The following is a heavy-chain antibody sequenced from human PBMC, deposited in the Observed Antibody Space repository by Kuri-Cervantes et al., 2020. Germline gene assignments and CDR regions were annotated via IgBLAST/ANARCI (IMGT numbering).Heavy chain of an antibody. CDR3: AVQFRDSNWFDP. CDR1: GGTFSSYA. V-gene: IGHV1-69*05. J-gene: IGHJ5*02. Sequence: SVKVSCKASGGTFSSYAISWVRQAPGQGLEWMGGIIPIFGTANYAQKFQGRVTITTDESTSTAYMELSSLRSEDTAVYYCAVQFRDSNWFDPWGQGTLVTVSS. CDR2: IIPIFGTA. D-gene: IGHD5-24*01.